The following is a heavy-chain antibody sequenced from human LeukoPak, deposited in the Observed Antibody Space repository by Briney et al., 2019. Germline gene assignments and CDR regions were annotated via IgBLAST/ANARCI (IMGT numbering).Heavy chain of an antibody. J-gene: IGHJ1*01. CDR1: HYTFTSYG. CDR3: ARDGGVSTSANRH. Sequence: GASVKVSYKPSHYTFTSYGIMWVRRAPGQGLEWMGWISAYNGNTNYAQKLQGRVTMTTDTSTSTAYMELRSLRSDDTAVYYCARDGGVSTSANRHWGQGTLVTVSS. V-gene: IGHV1-18*01. D-gene: IGHD2-2*01. CDR2: ISAYNGNT.